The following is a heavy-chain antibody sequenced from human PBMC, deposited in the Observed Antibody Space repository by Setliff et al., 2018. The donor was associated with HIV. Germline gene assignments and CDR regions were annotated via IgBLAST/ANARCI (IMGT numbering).Heavy chain of an antibody. CDR3: ARWGSGSYERVFDY. Sequence: PGGSLRLSCAASGFVFTDHSLHWVRQAPGEGLEWISSISIGSGGAIDYADSVQGRFTISRDNANNLVYLQMNSLRVEDTAVYFCARWGSGSYERVFDYWGQGMLVTVSS. D-gene: IGHD1-26*01. V-gene: IGHV3-21*06. J-gene: IGHJ4*02. CDR1: GFVFTDHS. CDR2: ISIGSGGAI.